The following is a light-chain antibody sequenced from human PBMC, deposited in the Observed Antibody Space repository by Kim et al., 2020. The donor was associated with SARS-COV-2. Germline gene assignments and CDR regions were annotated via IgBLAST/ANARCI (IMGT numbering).Light chain of an antibody. J-gene: IGKJ4*01. Sequence: EIVLTQSPGTLSLSPGERATLSCRASQSVSGSYLAWYQQRPGQAPSLLIYGASSRATGIPDRFSGSGSGTDFTLTISRLEPEDFAVYYCQQYDSSPALSFGGGTKLEI. V-gene: IGKV3-20*01. CDR1: QSVSGSY. CDR3: QQYDSSPALS. CDR2: GAS.